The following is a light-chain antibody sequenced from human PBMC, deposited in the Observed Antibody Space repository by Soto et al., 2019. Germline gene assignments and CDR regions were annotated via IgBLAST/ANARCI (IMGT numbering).Light chain of an antibody. CDR2: RAS. Sequence: DIQLTQSPSTLSASVGDRVTITCRASQSLSDWLAWYQQIPGTAPKLLIYRASSLEGGVPSRFSGNGSGKEFTIPVSSLQADDFATYYCEQYDTSPLTCGGGTKVEIK. CDR3: EQYDTSPLT. CDR1: QSLSDW. J-gene: IGKJ4*01. V-gene: IGKV1-5*03.